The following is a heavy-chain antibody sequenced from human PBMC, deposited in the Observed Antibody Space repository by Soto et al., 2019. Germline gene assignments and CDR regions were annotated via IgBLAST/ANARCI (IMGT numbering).Heavy chain of an antibody. D-gene: IGHD3-3*01. Sequence: ASVKVSCKVSGYTLTELSMHWVRQAPGKGLEWMGGFGPEDGETIYAQKFQGRVTMTEDTSTDTAYMELSSLRSEDTAVYYCATSFNGITIFGVVTDYYYGMDVWGQGTTVTVSS. CDR1: GYTLTELS. J-gene: IGHJ6*02. CDR2: FGPEDGET. V-gene: IGHV1-24*01. CDR3: ATSFNGITIFGVVTDYYYGMDV.